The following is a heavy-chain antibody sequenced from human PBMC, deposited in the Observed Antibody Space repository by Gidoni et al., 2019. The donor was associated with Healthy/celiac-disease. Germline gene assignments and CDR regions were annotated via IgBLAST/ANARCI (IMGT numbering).Heavy chain of an antibody. V-gene: IGHV3-64D*08. CDR3: VKEGKGDSSSPFDY. J-gene: IGHJ4*02. D-gene: IGHD6-6*01. CDR1: GFTFSSYA. CDR2: ISSNGGST. Sequence: EVQLVESGGGLVKPGGSLRLSCSASGFTFSSYAMHWVRQAPGKGLEYVSAISSNGGSTYYADSVKGRFTISRDNSKNTLYLQMSSLRAEDTAVYYCVKEGKGDSSSPFDYWGQGTLVTVSS.